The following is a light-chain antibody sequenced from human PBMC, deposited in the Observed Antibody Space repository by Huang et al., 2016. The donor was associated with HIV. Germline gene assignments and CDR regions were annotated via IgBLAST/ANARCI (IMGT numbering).Light chain of an antibody. V-gene: IGKV3-15*01. Sequence: ERVMTQSPDTLSVSPGERATLYCRASQYVSSNLAWYQQKPGQAPRLLVYGASTRVIDIPDRFSGGGSGTEFTLTISSLQSEDSAVYYCQQYNNWPRTFGQGTKLEIK. CDR3: QQYNNWPRT. J-gene: IGKJ2*01. CDR1: QYVSSN. CDR2: GAS.